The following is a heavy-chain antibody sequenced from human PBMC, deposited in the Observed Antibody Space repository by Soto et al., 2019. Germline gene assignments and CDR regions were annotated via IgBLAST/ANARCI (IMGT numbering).Heavy chain of an antibody. CDR2: IIPMFGTT. Sequence: QVQLVQSGAEVKKPGSSVKVSCRTSGGTFKNYGFSWVRQAPGQGLEWMGGIIPMFGTTNYGQIFQGRLTITADESTSTASMELSSLKPEDTAVYYCAGEIGGTGVHLWGQGTLVTVSS. CDR1: GGTFKNYG. J-gene: IGHJ5*02. CDR3: AGEIGGTGVHL. D-gene: IGHD2-8*01. V-gene: IGHV1-69*12.